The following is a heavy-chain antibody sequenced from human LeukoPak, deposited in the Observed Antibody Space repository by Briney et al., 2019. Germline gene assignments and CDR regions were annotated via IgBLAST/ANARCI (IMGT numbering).Heavy chain of an antibody. V-gene: IGHV5-51*01. CDR1: GYSFTSYW. D-gene: IGHD6-19*01. CDR3: ARHRRVAGSRSGYFDY. Sequence: GESLKISCKASGYSFTSYWIAWVRQMPGKGLEWMGIISPGDSDTTYSPSFQGQVTISADKSISTAYLQWSSLKASDTAMYYCARHRRVAGSRSGYFDYWGQGTLVTVSS. CDR2: ISPGDSDT. J-gene: IGHJ4*02.